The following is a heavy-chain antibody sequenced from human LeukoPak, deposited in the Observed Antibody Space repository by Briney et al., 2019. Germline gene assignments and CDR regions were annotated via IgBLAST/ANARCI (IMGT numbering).Heavy chain of an antibody. CDR2: INSDGSAK. CDR3: ADLGTSD. V-gene: IGHV3-7*01. D-gene: IGHD1-7*01. J-gene: IGHJ4*02. Sequence: GRSLRLSCAVYGFTFSSYGMHWVRQAPGKGLEWVATINSDGSAKYHVDSVKGRFTISRDNAKNLVYLQMSILRAEDTAVYYCADLGTSDCGQGTLVTVSS. CDR1: GFTFSSYG.